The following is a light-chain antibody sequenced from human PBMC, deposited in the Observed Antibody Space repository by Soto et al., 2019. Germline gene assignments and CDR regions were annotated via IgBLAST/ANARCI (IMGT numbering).Light chain of an antibody. Sequence: VLTQSPSTLSFSPGDGSTLSFRASQSVSSHFAWYQQKSGQAPRLLIYGASTRATGVPARFSGSGSGTEFTLTINSLQSEDFAVYYCQRYNNWPLTFGGGTKVDIK. J-gene: IGKJ4*01. CDR2: GAS. CDR3: QRYNNWPLT. V-gene: IGKV3-15*01. CDR1: QSVSSH.